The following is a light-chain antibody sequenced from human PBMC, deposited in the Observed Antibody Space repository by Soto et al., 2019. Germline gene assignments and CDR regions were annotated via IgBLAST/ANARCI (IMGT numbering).Light chain of an antibody. CDR1: SSNIGGNT. CDR2: SNN. J-gene: IGLJ1*01. CDR3: AAWDDSLNGYV. Sequence: QSVLTQPPSASRTPGQRVTISCSGSSSNIGGNTVNWYQQLPGTAPKLLIYSNNQRPSGVPARVSGSKSGTSASLAISGLQSEDEADYYCAAWDDSLNGYVFGTGTKLTVL. V-gene: IGLV1-44*01.